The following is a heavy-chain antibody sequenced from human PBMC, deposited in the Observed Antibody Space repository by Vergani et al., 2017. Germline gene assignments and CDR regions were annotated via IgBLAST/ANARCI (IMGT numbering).Heavy chain of an antibody. J-gene: IGHJ4*02. D-gene: IGHD2/OR15-2a*01. CDR2: ISGHGDRT. Sequence: EVHLLESGGGQVEAGGSLRLSGLASGFTFSNSPMSWVRQPSGKGLGWVSAISGHGDRTYYADSVKGRFTISRDNSKNTVYLQMNSLKAEDRATYYCAREERSNTSPFVGDWGQGTLVTV. CDR3: AREERSNTSPFVGD. CDR1: GFTFSNSP. V-gene: IGHV3-23*01.